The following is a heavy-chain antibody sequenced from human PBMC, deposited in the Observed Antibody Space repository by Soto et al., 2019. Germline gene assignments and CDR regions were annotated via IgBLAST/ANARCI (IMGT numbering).Heavy chain of an antibody. J-gene: IGHJ4*02. Sequence: PGGSLRLSCAASGFTFSSYGMHWVRQAPGEGLEWVAVISYDGSNKYYADSVKGRFTISRDNSKNTLYLQMNSLRAEDTAVYYCAKDFAEVDYYFDYWGQGTLVTVSS. CDR3: AKDFAEVDYYFDY. V-gene: IGHV3-30*18. CDR2: ISYDGSNK. CDR1: GFTFSSYG. D-gene: IGHD2-15*01.